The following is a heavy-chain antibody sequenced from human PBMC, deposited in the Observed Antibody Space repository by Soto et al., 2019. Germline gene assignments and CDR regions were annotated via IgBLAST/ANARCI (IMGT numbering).Heavy chain of an antibody. J-gene: IGHJ5*02. CDR3: ARGTSDSGGYPRHDP. CDR2: IDPSGGTT. D-gene: IGHD5-18*01. Sequence: QVQLMQSEAEVKKPGASVKVSCSTSGYTFTNYKIFWVRQAPGQGLERMGDIDPSGGTTNYVQKFQGRATMTRHTSTTTVYMDLYSLTSDDTAVYYCARGTSDSGGYPRHDPWGQGTLVTVSS. V-gene: IGHV1-46*01. CDR1: GYTFTNYK.